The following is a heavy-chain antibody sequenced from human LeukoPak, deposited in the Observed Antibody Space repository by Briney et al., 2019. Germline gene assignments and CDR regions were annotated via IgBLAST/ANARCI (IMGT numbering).Heavy chain of an antibody. CDR2: IYYSGST. CDR3: ARYSSVANYFDY. Sequence: SETLSLTCTVSGGSISSYYWSWIRQPPGKGLEWIGYIYYSGSTNYNPSLKSRVTISVDTSKNQFSLKLSPVTAADTAVYYCARYSSVANYFDYWGQGTLVTVSS. J-gene: IGHJ4*02. V-gene: IGHV4-59*08. CDR1: GGSISSYY. D-gene: IGHD3-22*01.